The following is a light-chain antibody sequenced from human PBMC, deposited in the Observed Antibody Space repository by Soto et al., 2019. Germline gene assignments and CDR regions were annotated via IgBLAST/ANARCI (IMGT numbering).Light chain of an antibody. CDR3: QKYNDWPPLT. Sequence: EIVMTQSPATLSVSPGERATLSCRASQSVGSDLAWYQQRPGQAPSLLIYRASTRATGIPARFSGSGSGTEFTRTIRGLQSEDFALYYCQKYNDWPPLTFGGGTKVEIK. J-gene: IGKJ4*01. CDR1: QSVGSD. V-gene: IGKV3D-15*01. CDR2: RAS.